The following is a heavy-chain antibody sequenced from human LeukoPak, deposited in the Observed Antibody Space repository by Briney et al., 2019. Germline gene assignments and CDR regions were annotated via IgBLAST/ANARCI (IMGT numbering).Heavy chain of an antibody. CDR3: ARSIYYYYGMDV. CDR1: GFTFSSYA. CDR2: ISGSGGST. Sequence: PGGSLRLSCAASGFTFSSYAMSWVRQAPGKGLEWVSAISGSGGSTYYADSVKGRFTISRDNSKNTLYLQMNSLRAEDTAVYYCARSIYYYYGMDVWGQGTTVTVSS. V-gene: IGHV3-23*01. J-gene: IGHJ6*02.